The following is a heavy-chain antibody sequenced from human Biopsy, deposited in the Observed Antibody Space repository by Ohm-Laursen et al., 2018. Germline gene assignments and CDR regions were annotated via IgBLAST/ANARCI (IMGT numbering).Heavy chain of an antibody. CDR3: ARHPTGFWFDP. Sequence: SETLSLTCNVSDGSIDNYHWTWIRQAPGKTLEWIGSITYRGSTYYNPSLKSRVTVSIHTSKNQFSLNLSSVTGADTAVYYCARHPTGFWFDPWGQGTLVTVSS. J-gene: IGHJ5*02. V-gene: IGHV4-59*08. CDR2: ITYRGST. CDR1: DGSIDNYH.